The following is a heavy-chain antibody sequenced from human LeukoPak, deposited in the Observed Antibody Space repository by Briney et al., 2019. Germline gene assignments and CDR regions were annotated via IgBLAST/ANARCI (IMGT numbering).Heavy chain of an antibody. CDR3: ASGPGWGYGMDV. V-gene: IGHV3-23*01. J-gene: IGHJ6*02. Sequence: GGSLRLSCAASGFTFSTYAMSWVRQAPGKGLEWVSAISVSAGSTYYADSVKGRFTISRDNSKNTLYLQMNSLRAEDTAVYYCASGPGWGYGMDVWGQGTTVTVSS. CDR1: GFTFSTYA. CDR2: ISVSAGST. D-gene: IGHD6-19*01.